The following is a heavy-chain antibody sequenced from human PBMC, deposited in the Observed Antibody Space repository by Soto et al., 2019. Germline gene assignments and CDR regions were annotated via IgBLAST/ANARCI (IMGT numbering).Heavy chain of an antibody. D-gene: IGHD3-10*01. CDR1: GGSINIGGCF. CDR3: ARVVWFGDSPYHIDF. Sequence: SETLSLTCTVSGGSINIGGCFWSWIRQLPGKGLEWIGYIYYYGTTSYNPSLESRLTISIDTSMNHFSLRLDSVTDADTAVYYCARVVWFGDSPYHIDFWGQGAQVTVSS. CDR2: IYYYGTT. V-gene: IGHV4-31*03. J-gene: IGHJ4*02.